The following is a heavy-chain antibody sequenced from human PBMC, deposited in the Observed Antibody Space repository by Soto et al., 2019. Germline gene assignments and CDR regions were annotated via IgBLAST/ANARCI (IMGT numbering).Heavy chain of an antibody. D-gene: IGHD2-2*01. CDR2: MNPNSGNT. J-gene: IGHJ6*03. V-gene: IGHV1-8*01. Sequence: WLYQENRQGLEWMGWMNPNSGNTGYAQKFQGRVTMTRNTSISTAYMELSSLRSEDTAVYYCARCYCSRTSFSGYHYYMDVLVKGSTVTGSS. CDR3: ARCYCSRTSFSGYHYYMDV.